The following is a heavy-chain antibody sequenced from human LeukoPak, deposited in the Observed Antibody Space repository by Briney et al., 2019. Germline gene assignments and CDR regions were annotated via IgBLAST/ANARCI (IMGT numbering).Heavy chain of an antibody. V-gene: IGHV4-4*02. Sequence: PSGTLSLTCAVSGGSISSSNWWSWVRQPPGKGLEWIGYIYHSGSTYYNPSLKSRVTISVDRSKNQFSLKLSSVTAADTAVYYCASMRRGYSYGSFDYWGQGTLVTVSS. D-gene: IGHD5-18*01. CDR3: ASMRRGYSYGSFDY. J-gene: IGHJ4*02. CDR1: GGSISSSNW. CDR2: IYHSGST.